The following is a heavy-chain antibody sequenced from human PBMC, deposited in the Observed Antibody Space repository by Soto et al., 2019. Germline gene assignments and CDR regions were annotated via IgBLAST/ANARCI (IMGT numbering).Heavy chain of an antibody. CDR3: AKRGSGSDYID. D-gene: IGHD1-26*01. CDR1: GFTFSSYA. J-gene: IGHJ4*02. V-gene: IGHV3-23*01. Sequence: EVQLLESGGGLVQPGGSLRLSCAASGFTFSSYAMSWDRQAPGKGLERVSVISGSGGSTYYADSVKGRFTISRDNSKNTLYLQMNSLRAEDTAVYYCAKRGSGSDYIDWGQGTLVTVSS. CDR2: ISGSGGST.